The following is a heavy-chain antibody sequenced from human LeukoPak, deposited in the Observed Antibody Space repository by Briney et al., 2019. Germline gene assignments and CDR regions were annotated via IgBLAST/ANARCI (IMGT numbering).Heavy chain of an antibody. Sequence: KASETLPLTCAVSGVSISDSFWTWIRQPAGKGLEWIGRFHASGSTNYNPSLKSRVTMSVDTSKNHFSLRLASVTAADTAVYYCAKHQTARSSSSWYADWYFDLWGRGTLSLCPQ. J-gene: IGHJ2*01. CDR2: FHASGST. D-gene: IGHD6-13*01. CDR3: AKHQTARSSSSWYADWYFDL. CDR1: GVSISDSF. V-gene: IGHV4-4*07.